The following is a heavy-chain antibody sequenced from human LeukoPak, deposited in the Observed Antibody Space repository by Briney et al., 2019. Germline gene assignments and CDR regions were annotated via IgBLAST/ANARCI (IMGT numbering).Heavy chain of an antibody. CDR2: ISSNGGSS. V-gene: IGHV3-64D*09. CDR3: VKITSVTGGDC. CDR1: GFTFSAYA. J-gene: IGHJ4*02. Sequence: GGSLRLSCPASGFTFSAYAMYWVRQAPGKGLEYVSGISSNGGSSFYADSVKGRFTISRDNSKNTPYLQMSSLRAEDTAVYYCVKITSVTGGDCWGQGTRLTVSS. D-gene: IGHD1-1*01.